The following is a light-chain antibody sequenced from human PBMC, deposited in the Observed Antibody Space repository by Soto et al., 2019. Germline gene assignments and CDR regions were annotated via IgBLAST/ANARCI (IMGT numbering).Light chain of an antibody. J-gene: IGKJ1*01. CDR3: QQYGSPWGK. CDR1: QSVSSSY. V-gene: IGKV3-20*01. CDR2: GAS. Sequence: EIVLTQSPGTLSLSPGERATLSCRAGQSVSSSYLAWYQQKPGQAPRLLIYGASSRATGIPDRFSGSGSGTDFILTISRLEPEDFAVYYCQQYGSPWGKFGQGTKVDIK.